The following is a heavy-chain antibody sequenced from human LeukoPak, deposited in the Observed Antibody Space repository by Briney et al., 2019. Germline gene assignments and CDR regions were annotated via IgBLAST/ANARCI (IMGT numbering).Heavy chain of an antibody. V-gene: IGHV3-7*01. CDR1: GFTFSSYW. D-gene: IGHD3-3*01. Sequence: GGSLRLSCAASGFTFSSYWMSWVRQAPGKGLEWVANIKQDGSEKYYVDSVKGRLTISRDNAKNSLYLQMNSLRAEDTAVYYCARDLPNFGVVIGSYYMDVWGKGTTVTVSS. CDR3: ARDLPNFGVVIGSYYMDV. J-gene: IGHJ6*03. CDR2: IKQDGSEK.